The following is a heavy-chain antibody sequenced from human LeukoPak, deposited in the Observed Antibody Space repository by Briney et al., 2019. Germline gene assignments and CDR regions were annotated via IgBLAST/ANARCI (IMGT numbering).Heavy chain of an antibody. J-gene: IGHJ4*02. CDR1: GDSITSHNW. V-gene: IGHV4-4*02. D-gene: IGHD3-10*01. Sequence: SETLSLTCAVSGDSITSHNWWSRVRQSPGKGLEWIGEIYHSGTTNYSPSLKSRVTISVDKSKNQLSLRLTSVTAADTAVYFCASCLFDYYYFDQWGQGTLVTVSS. CDR3: ASCLFDYYYFDQ. CDR2: IYHSGTT.